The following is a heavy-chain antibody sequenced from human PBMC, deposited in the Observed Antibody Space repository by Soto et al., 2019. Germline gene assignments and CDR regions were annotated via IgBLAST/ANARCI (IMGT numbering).Heavy chain of an antibody. CDR2: IIPVSGAA. V-gene: IGHV1-69*01. CDR1: GGTFGSYA. CDR3: ATALGCRSTSCTLDY. Sequence: QVQLVQSGAEVKKPGSSVKVSCKASGGTFGSYAFSWVRQAPGQGLEWMGVIIPVSGAAHYAQKFQGRVTITADESTSTAYMELSSLRSQDTAVYYCATALGCRSTSCTLDYWGQGTRVIVSS. D-gene: IGHD2-2*01. J-gene: IGHJ4*02.